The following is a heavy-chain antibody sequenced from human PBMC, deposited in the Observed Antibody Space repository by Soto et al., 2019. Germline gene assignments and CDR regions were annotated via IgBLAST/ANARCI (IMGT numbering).Heavy chain of an antibody. D-gene: IGHD6-13*01. CDR1: GGTFSSYA. J-gene: IGHJ6*02. Sequence: GASVKVSCKASGGTFSSYAISWVRQAPGQGLEWMGGIIPIFGTANYAQKFQGRVTITADESTSTAYMELSSLRSEDTAVYYRARVGVAAPSGGMDVWGQGTTVTVSS. CDR3: ARVGVAAPSGGMDV. CDR2: IIPIFGTA. V-gene: IGHV1-69*13.